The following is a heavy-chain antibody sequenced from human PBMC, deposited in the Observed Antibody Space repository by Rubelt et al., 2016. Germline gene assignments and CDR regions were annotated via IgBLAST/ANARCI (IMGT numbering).Heavy chain of an antibody. J-gene: IGHJ4*02. CDR1: GFTVSDNY. D-gene: IGHD4-17*01. V-gene: IGHV3-20*01. CDR2: INWNGGST. Sequence: EVQLVESGGALIQPGGSLRLSCAASGFTVSDNYMNWVRQAPGKGLEWVSGINWNGGSTGYADSVKGRFTISRDNAKNSLYLKMNSLRAEDTALYDCARGDYGDYAKIDYWGQGTLVTVSS. CDR3: ARGDYGDYAKIDY.